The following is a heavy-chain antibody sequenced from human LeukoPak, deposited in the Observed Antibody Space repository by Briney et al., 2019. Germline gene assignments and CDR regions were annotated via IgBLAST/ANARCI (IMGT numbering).Heavy chain of an antibody. CDR3: AREISAWIHLWSFDY. CDR1: GFTFSSYA. J-gene: IGHJ4*02. D-gene: IGHD5-18*01. Sequence: AGGSLRLSCAASGFTFSSYAMHWVRQAPGKGLEWVTVISYDGSNKYYTDSVKGRFTISRDNSKNTLYLQMSSLRTEDTAVYYCAREISAWIHLWSFDYWGQGTLVTVSS. V-gene: IGHV3-30-3*01. CDR2: ISYDGSNK.